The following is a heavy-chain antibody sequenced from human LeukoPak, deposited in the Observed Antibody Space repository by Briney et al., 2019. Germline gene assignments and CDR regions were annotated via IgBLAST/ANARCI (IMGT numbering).Heavy chain of an antibody. CDR2: ISSSSSYI. CDR3: ARGRRDDSLDY. V-gene: IGHV3-21*01. J-gene: IGHJ4*02. CDR1: GFTFSNAW. Sequence: GGSLRLSCAASGFTFSNAWMNWVRQAPGKGLEWVSSISSSSSYIYYADSVKGRFTISRDNAKNSLYLQMNSLRAEDTAVYYCARGRRDDSLDYWGQGTLVTVSS.